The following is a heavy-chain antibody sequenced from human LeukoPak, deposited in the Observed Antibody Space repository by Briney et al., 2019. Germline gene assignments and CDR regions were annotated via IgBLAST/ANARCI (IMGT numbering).Heavy chain of an antibody. CDR1: GFTFSNYG. CDR2: ISYDGSNK. CDR3: AILAVAGAHMDV. D-gene: IGHD6-19*01. V-gene: IGHV3-30*03. J-gene: IGHJ6*03. Sequence: GRSLRLSCAASGFTFSNYGMHWVRQAPGKGLEWVAVISYDGSNKYYADSVKGRFTISRDNSKNTLYLQMNSLRAEDTAVYYCAILAVAGAHMDVWGKGTTVTVSS.